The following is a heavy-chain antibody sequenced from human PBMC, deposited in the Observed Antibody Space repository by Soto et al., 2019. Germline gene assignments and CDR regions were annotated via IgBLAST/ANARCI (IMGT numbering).Heavy chain of an antibody. CDR1: GGSISGYF. J-gene: IGHJ4*02. CDR2: ISHTGIT. Sequence: SETLSLTCTVSGGSISGYFWTWIRQPPGKGLEWIGYISHTGITNYNSSLKSRVTMSVDTSKNQFSLKLSSVTAADTAVYYCARGGGILTGYAYFDYWGQGTRVTVAS. D-gene: IGHD3-9*01. CDR3: ARGGGILTGYAYFDY. V-gene: IGHV4-59*01.